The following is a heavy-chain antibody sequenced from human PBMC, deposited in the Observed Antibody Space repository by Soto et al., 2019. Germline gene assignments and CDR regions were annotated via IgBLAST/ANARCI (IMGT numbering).Heavy chain of an antibody. CDR3: AKVRGIGASDI. CDR2: ISYDGSNK. J-gene: IGHJ3*02. V-gene: IGHV3-30*18. Sequence: GGSLRLSCAASGFTFSSYGMHWVRQAPGKGLEWVAVISYDGSNKYYADSVKGRFTISRDNSKNTLYLQMNSLRAEDTAVYYCAKVRGIGASDIWGQGTMVTVSS. D-gene: IGHD6-13*01. CDR1: GFTFSSYG.